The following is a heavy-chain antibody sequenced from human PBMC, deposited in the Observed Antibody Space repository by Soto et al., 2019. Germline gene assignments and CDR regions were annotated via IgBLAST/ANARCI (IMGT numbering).Heavy chain of an antibody. D-gene: IGHD3-10*02. V-gene: IGHV4-59*01. J-gene: IGHJ2*01. Sequence: GKGREWMGCIYYSGSTDYNPSLKSRVTISVDQSKNQFSLKLSSVTAADTVFFFKQKTAYEMFARSRAFLLNRSSDL. CDR3: QKTAYEMFARSRAFLLNRSSDL. CDR2: IYYSGST.